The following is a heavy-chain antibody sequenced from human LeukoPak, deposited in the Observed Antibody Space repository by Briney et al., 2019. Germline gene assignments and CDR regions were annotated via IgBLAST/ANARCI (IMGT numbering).Heavy chain of an antibody. J-gene: IGHJ4*02. CDR2: ISGSGGST. CDR3: AKEVRGYSSSWYLDY. D-gene: IGHD6-13*01. CDR1: GFTFSSYA. V-gene: IGHV3-23*01. Sequence: PGGSLRLSCAASGFTFSSYAMSWVRQAPGKGLEWVSAISGSGGSTYYADSVKGRFAISRDNSKNTLYLQMNSLRAEDTAVYYCAKEVRGYSSSWYLDYWGQGTLVTVSS.